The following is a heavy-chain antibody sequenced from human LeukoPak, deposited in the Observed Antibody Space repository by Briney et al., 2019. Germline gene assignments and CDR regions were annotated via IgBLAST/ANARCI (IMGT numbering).Heavy chain of an antibody. CDR2: IYYSGST. V-gene: IGHV4-59*01. Sequence: PSEALSLTCTVSGGSISSYYWSWIRQPPGKGLDWIGYIYYSGSTNYNPSLKSRVTISVDTSKNQFSLKLSSVTAADTAVYYCARVGGSYFFRAFDIWGQGTMVTVSS. CDR3: ARVGGSYFFRAFDI. D-gene: IGHD1-26*01. J-gene: IGHJ3*02. CDR1: GGSISSYY.